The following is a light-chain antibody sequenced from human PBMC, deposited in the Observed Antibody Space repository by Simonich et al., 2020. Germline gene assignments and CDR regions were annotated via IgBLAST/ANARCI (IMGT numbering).Light chain of an antibody. CDR1: QSVSSSY. V-gene: IGKV3-20*01. J-gene: IGKJ2*01. CDR2: GAS. Sequence: EIVLTQSPGTLSLSPGERATLSCRARQSVSSSYLAWYQQKPGQAPRLHIYGASSRATGIPDRFSGRGSGTDFTLTISRLEPEDFAVYYCQQYGSSPPYTFGQGTKLEIK. CDR3: QQYGSSPPYT.